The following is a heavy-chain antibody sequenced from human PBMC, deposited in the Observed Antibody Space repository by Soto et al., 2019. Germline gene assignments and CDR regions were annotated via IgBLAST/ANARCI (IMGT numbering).Heavy chain of an antibody. CDR1: GGTFNTYT. V-gene: IGHV1-69*01. CDR2: IMPLYAKP. J-gene: IGHJ6*02. CDR3: ASRNKWSSGDGRIDV. Sequence: QVQLVQSGAEVKKPGSSVKVSCKASGGTFNTYTISWVRQVPGQGLEWMGGIMPLYAKPTYAQPFLGRLTIAADEHTSTVYTELSSLRSEDTDLYYCASRNKWSSGDGRIDVWGRGTAVSVSS. D-gene: IGHD1-26*01.